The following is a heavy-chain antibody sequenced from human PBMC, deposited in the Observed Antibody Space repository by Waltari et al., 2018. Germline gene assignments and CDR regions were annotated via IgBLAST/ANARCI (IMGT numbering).Heavy chain of an antibody. Sequence: QVQLQESGPGLVKPSETLSLTCAVSGYSISSGYYWGWLRQPPGKGLEWIGSIYPSGGTSNNPPHNKGVTTSVGTTTIRFSQMLRSVPAADAAVYYCAGHLFSCDNFDYWGQGTLVTVSS. D-gene: IGHD2-15*01. CDR3: AGHLFSCDNFDY. V-gene: IGHV4-38-2*01. CDR2: IYPSGGT. J-gene: IGHJ4*02. CDR1: GYSISSGYY.